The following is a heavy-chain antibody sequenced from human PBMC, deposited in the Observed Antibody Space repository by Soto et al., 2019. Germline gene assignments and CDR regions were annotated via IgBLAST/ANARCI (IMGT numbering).Heavy chain of an antibody. CDR3: GRERWGLLDI. CDR1: GFAFSTYA. D-gene: IGHD7-27*01. CDR2: ISGSGGSS. Sequence: EVQLLESGGALEHPGGSLRLSCAASGFAFSTYAMTWVRQAPGKGLEWVSVISGSGGSSYYAASVKGRFTISRDNAKNTLWLQVNSLRDDDTAVYYCGRERWGLLDIWGQGAMVTVSS. V-gene: IGHV3-23*01. J-gene: IGHJ3*02.